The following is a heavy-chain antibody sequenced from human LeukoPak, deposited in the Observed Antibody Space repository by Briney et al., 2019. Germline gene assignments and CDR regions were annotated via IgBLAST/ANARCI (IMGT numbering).Heavy chain of an antibody. J-gene: IGHJ6*02. CDR2: IYTSGST. D-gene: IGHD4-17*01. Sequence: SETLSLTCTVSGGSISSYYWSWIRQPAGKGLEWIGRIYTSGSTNYNASLKSRVSMSVDTSKNQFSLKLSSVTAADTAVYYCARTDGDKDYYYYGMDVWGQGTTVTVSS. CDR3: ARTDGDKDYYYYGMDV. V-gene: IGHV4-4*07. CDR1: GGSISSYY.